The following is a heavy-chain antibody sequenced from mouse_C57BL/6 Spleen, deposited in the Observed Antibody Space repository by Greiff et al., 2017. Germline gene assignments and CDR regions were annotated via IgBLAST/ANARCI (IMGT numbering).Heavy chain of an antibody. CDR1: GYAFTNYL. CDR2: INSGCGGT. CDR3: ARGTMGNYDFDY. V-gene: IGHV1-54*01. D-gene: IGHD2-1*01. J-gene: IGHJ2*01. Sequence: SGAELVRPGTSVKVSCKASGYAFTNYLIEWVQQRPGQGLEWIGVINSGCGGTNYNEKFKGKATLTADKSSSTAYMQLSSLTSEDSAVYFCARGTMGNYDFDYWGQGTTLTVSS.